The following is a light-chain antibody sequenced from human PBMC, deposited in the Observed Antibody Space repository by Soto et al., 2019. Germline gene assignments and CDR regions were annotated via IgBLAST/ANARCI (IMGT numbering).Light chain of an antibody. CDR3: QQSYSTPLT. CDR2: AAS. J-gene: IGKJ4*01. Sequence: DIPMTQSPSSLSASVGDRVTITCRASQRISSYLNWYQQKPGKAPKLLIYAASSLQSGVPSRFSGSGSGTDFTLTISSLQPEDFATYYFQQSYSTPLTFGGGTKGEIK. CDR1: QRISSY. V-gene: IGKV1-39*01.